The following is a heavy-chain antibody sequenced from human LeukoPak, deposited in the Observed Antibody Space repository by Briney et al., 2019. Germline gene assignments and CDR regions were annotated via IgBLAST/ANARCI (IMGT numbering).Heavy chain of an antibody. CDR3: ARDGGGTTRSYYDILTGYPGVFDY. J-gene: IGHJ4*02. Sequence: GVSVNVSCKASGYTFTSYGISWVRQAPGQGLEWMGWISAYNGNTNYAQKLQGRVTMTTDTSTSTAYMELRSLRSDDTAVYYCARDGGGTTRSYYDILTGYPGVFDYWGQGTLFTVSS. CDR2: ISAYNGNT. CDR1: GYTFTSYG. D-gene: IGHD3-9*01. V-gene: IGHV1-18*01.